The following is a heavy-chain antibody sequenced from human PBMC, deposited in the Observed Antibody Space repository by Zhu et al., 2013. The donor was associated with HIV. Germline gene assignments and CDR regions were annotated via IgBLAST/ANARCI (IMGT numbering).Heavy chain of an antibody. CDR2: INPSGGST. CDR3: AGYGGNSDY. CDR1: GYTFTTYY. V-gene: IGHV1-46*03. Sequence: QVQLVQSGAEVKKPGASVKVSCKASGYTFTTYYMHWVRQAPGQGLEWMGIINPSGGSTTYAQKFQGRVTMTRDTSTSTVYMDLSSLRSEDTAVYYCAGYGGNSDYWGQGTLVHRLL. D-gene: IGHD4-17*01. J-gene: IGHJ4*02.